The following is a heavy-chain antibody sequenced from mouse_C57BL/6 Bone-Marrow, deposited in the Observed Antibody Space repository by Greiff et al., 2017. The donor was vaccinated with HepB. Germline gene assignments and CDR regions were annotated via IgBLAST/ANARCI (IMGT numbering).Heavy chain of an antibody. CDR3: ARNYYYGSRGDAMDY. J-gene: IGHJ4*01. CDR1: GFSLTSYG. V-gene: IGHV2-2*01. CDR2: IWSGGST. Sequence: VMLVESGPGLVQPSQSLSITCTVSGFSLTSYGVHWVRQSPGKGLEWLGVIWSGGSTDYNAAFISRLSISKDNSKSQVFFKMNSLQADDTAIYYCARNYYYGSRGDAMDYWGQGTSVTVSS. D-gene: IGHD1-1*01.